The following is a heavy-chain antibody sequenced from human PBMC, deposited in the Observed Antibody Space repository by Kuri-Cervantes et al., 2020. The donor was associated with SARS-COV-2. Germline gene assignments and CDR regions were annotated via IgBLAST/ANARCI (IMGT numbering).Heavy chain of an antibody. J-gene: IGHJ4*02. V-gene: IGHV3-64*02. CDR2: ISSNGDST. Sequence: GESLKIYCAASGFTFGNYAMYWVRQAPGKGLEYVSAISSNGDSTYYADSVKGRFTMSRDNSKNTLYLQMGSLRAEDMAVYYCARVSRSGYLDYWGQGTLVTVSS. D-gene: IGHD3-3*01. CDR1: GFTFGNYA. CDR3: ARVSRSGYLDY.